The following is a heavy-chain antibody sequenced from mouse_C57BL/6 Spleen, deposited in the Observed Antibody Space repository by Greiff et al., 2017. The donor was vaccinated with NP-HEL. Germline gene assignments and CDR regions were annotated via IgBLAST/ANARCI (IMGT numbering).Heavy chain of an antibody. CDR2: IRNKANGYTT. Sequence: DVMLVESGGGLVQPGGSLSLSCAASGFTFTDYYMSWVRQPPGKALEWLGFIRNKANGYTTEYSASVKGRVTISRDNSQSILYLQLNALRAEDSATDYCARYYGSSHWYFDVWGTGTTVTVSS. D-gene: IGHD1-1*01. CDR1: GFTFTDYY. J-gene: IGHJ1*03. V-gene: IGHV7-3*01. CDR3: ARYYGSSHWYFDV.